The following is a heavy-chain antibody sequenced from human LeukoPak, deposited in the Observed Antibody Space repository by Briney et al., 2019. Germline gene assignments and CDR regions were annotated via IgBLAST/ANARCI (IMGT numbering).Heavy chain of an antibody. CDR2: ISSSGSNI. D-gene: IGHD3-10*02. CDR1: GFTFSSYE. Sequence: GGSLRLSCAASGFTFSSYEMNWVRQAPGKGLQWVSYISSSGSNIYYADSVKGRFTISRDNAKNSLYLQMNSLRAEDTAVYYCAELGITMIGGVWGKGTTVTISS. J-gene: IGHJ6*04. CDR3: AELGITMIGGV. V-gene: IGHV3-48*03.